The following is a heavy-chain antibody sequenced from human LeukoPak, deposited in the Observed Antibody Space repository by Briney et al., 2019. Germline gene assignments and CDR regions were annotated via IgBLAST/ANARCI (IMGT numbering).Heavy chain of an antibody. Sequence: GGSPRLSCAASGFTFSSYWMSWVRQAPGKGLEWVANLKQDGSEKYYVDSVKGRFTISRDNAKNSLYLQMNSLRAEDTAVYYCARGRTPYCGGDCYSYYYYMDVWGKGTTVTVSS. J-gene: IGHJ6*03. CDR2: LKQDGSEK. CDR1: GFTFSSYW. V-gene: IGHV3-7*01. D-gene: IGHD2-21*01. CDR3: ARGRTPYCGGDCYSYYYYMDV.